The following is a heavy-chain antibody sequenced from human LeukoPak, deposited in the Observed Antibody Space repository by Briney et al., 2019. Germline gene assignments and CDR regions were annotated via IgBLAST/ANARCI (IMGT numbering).Heavy chain of an antibody. CDR3: VRRSDLTTNVDY. CDR2: IYYSGST. D-gene: IGHD2-15*01. V-gene: IGHV4-39*01. J-gene: IGHJ4*02. Sequence: SETLSLTCTVSGGSISSSSYYWGWIRQPPGKGLEWIGNIYYSGSTYYNPSLQSRDTISVDTSKNQFSLKLSSVTAADTAVYYCVRRSDLTTNVDYWGQGTLVTVSS. CDR1: GGSISSSSYY.